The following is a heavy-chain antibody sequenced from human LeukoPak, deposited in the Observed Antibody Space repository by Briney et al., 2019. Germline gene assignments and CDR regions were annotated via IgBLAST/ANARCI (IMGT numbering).Heavy chain of an antibody. CDR2: INHSGST. Sequence: SETLSLTCAVYGGSFSGYYWSWNRQPPGKGLEWIGEINHSGSTNYNPSLRSRVTISVDTSKNQFSLKLSSVTAADTAVYYCARVTNGSYLDYWGQGTLVTVSS. CDR3: ARVTNGSYLDY. J-gene: IGHJ4*02. CDR1: GGSFSGYY. D-gene: IGHD1-26*01. V-gene: IGHV4-34*01.